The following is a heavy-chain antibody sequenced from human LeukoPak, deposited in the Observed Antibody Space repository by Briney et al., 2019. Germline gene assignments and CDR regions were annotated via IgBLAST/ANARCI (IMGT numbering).Heavy chain of an antibody. CDR2: IYYSGST. J-gene: IGHJ5*02. CDR1: GGSISSYY. Sequence: PSETLSLTCTVSGGSISSYYWGWIRQPPGKGLEWIGSIYYSGSTYYNPSLKSRVTISVDTSKNQFSLKLSSVTAADTAVYYCARHPRARAYNWNGFDPWGQGTLVTVSS. V-gene: IGHV4-39*01. D-gene: IGHD1-1*01. CDR3: ARHPRARAYNWNGFDP.